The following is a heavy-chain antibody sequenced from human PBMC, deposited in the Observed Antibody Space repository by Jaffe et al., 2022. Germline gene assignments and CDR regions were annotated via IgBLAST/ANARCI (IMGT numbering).Heavy chain of an antibody. CDR2: INPNSGGT. J-gene: IGHJ4*02. CDR3: ARVRWYGGLEGLFDY. V-gene: IGHV1-2*06. CDR1: GYTFTGYY. D-gene: IGHD1-1*01. Sequence: QVQLVQSGAEVKKPGASVKVSCKASGYTFTGYYMHWVRQAPGQGLEWMGRINPNSGGTNYAQKFQGRVTMTRDTSISTAYMELSRLRSDDTAVYYCARVRWYGGLEGLFDYWGQGTLVTVSS.